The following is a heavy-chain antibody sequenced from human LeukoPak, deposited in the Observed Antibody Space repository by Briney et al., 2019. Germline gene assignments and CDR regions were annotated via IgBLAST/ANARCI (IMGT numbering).Heavy chain of an antibody. J-gene: IGHJ3*02. CDR2: INHSGST. CDR1: GGSFSGYY. CDR3: ARHPGIAAAASPFAFDI. D-gene: IGHD6-13*01. Sequence: SETLSLTCAVYGGSFSGYYWSWIRQPPGKGLEWIGEINHSGSTNYNPSLKSRVTISVDTSKNQFSLKLSSVTAADTAVYYCARHPGIAAAASPFAFDIWGQGTMVTVSS. V-gene: IGHV4-34*01.